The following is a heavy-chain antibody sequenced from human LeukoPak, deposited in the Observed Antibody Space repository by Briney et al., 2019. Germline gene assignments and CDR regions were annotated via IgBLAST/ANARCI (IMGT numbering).Heavy chain of an antibody. CDR3: ARDQWSYGLGYYYYGMDV. CDR2: ISAYNGNT. J-gene: IGHJ6*02. CDR1: GYTFTSYG. D-gene: IGHD5-18*01. Sequence: EASVKVSCKASGYTFTSYGISWVRQAPGQGLEWMGWISAYNGNTNYAQKLQGRVTMTTDTSTSTAYMELRSLRSDDTAVYYCARDQWSYGLGYYYYGMDVWGQGTTVTVSS. V-gene: IGHV1-18*01.